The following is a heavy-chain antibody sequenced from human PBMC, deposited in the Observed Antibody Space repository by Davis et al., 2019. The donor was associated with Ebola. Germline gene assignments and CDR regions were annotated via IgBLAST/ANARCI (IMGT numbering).Heavy chain of an antibody. J-gene: IGHJ4*02. V-gene: IGHV1-8*01. D-gene: IGHD1-26*01. CDR2: MNPNSGNT. CDR1: GYTFTSYD. CDR3: ARRVGARSGFDY. Sequence: AASVKVSCKASGYTFTSYDINWVRQATGQGLEWMGWMNPNSGNTGYAQKFQGRITMTRNISISTAYMELSSLRSEDTAVYYCARRVGARSGFDYWGQGSLVTASS.